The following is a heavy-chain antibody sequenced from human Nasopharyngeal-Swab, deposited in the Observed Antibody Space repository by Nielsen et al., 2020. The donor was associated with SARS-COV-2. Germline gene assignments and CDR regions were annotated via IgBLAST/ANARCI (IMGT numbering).Heavy chain of an antibody. Sequence: GGSLRLSCAASGFTFSSYAMHWVRQAPGKGLEYVSAISSNGGSTYYADSVKGRFTISRDNSKNTLYLQMNSLRAEDTAVYYCARMGTYYYDLLYGMDVWGQGTTVTVSS. J-gene: IGHJ6*02. CDR1: GFTFSSYA. D-gene: IGHD3-22*01. CDR2: ISSNGGST. CDR3: ARMGTYYYDLLYGMDV. V-gene: IGHV3-64*04.